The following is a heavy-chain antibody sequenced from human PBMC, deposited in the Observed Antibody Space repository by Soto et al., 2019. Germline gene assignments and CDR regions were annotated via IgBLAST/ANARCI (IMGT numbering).Heavy chain of an antibody. J-gene: IGHJ4*02. CDR3: AKKGYDILTDYYFDY. CDR2: ISGSGGST. V-gene: IGHV3-23*01. D-gene: IGHD3-9*01. CDR1: GFTFSSYA. Sequence: PGGSLRLSCAASGFTFSSYAMSWVRQAPGKGLEWVSAISGSGGSTYYADYVKGRFTISRDNSKNTLYLKMNSLRAEDTALYYCAKKGYDILTDYYFDYWGQGTLVTVS.